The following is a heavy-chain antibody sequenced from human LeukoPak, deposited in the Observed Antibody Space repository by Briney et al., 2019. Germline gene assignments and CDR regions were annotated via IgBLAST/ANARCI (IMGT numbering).Heavy chain of an antibody. CDR2: IYYSGST. J-gene: IGHJ4*02. D-gene: IGHD3-10*01. Sequence: SETLSLTCTVSGGSISSSSYYWGWIRQPPGKGLEWIGSIYYSGSTYYNPSLKSRVTISVDTSKNQFSLKLSSVTAADTAVYYCARPYGSGSYCDYWGQGTLVTVSS. CDR3: ARPYGSGSYCDY. V-gene: IGHV4-39*01. CDR1: GGSISSSSYY.